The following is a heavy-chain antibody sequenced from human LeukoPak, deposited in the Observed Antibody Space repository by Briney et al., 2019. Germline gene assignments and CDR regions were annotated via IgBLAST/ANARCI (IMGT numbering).Heavy chain of an antibody. V-gene: IGHV3-48*03. CDR3: ARDGPPDY. J-gene: IGHJ4*02. CDR2: ISASGDTV. Sequence: QPGGSLRLSCAASGFTFRSYEMNWVRQAPGKGLEWVSYISASGDTVDYAESVKGRITISRDNAKNSLYLQMDSLRADDTAIYYCARDGPPDYWGQGTLVSVSS. CDR1: GFTFRSYE.